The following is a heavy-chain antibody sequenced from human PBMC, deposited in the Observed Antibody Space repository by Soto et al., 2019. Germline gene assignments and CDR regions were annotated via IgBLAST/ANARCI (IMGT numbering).Heavy chain of an antibody. Sequence: XTLSLPCAVSGXSLNSSQWGSWVRQPPGKGLEWICQISHSGNNNYNPSLTSRVTISVYKSKNHFYLKLTSVTDADTAVCYCAARHFWGGPWTHTRLDYWGQGTLGTVSS. CDR2: ISHSGNN. J-gene: IGHJ4*02. V-gene: IGHV4-4*02. CDR3: AARHFWGGPWTHTRLDY. D-gene: IGHD3-3*02. CDR1: GXSLNSSQW.